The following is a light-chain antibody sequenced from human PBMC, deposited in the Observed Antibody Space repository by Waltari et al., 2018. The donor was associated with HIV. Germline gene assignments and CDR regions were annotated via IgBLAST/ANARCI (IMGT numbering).Light chain of an antibody. Sequence: QSALTQPASVSGSPGQSITISCTGTNSDVGFYNLVSWYRHHPGKAPQLVIYGVDSRPSGVSDRFSGSKSGNTASLTMSTLQAEDEADYYCSSYTNIDTLVFGGGTKLTVL. J-gene: IGLJ3*02. CDR2: GVD. CDR3: SSYTNIDTLV. V-gene: IGLV2-14*01. CDR1: NSDVGFYNL.